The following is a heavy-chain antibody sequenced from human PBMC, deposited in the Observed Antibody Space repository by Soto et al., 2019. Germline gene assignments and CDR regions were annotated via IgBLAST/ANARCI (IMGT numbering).Heavy chain of an antibody. Sequence: PSETLSHTCVDLDRSFSGYHWIWIRQPPGKGLEWIGSIYYRGNTYYNPSLQTRVTISLDKSKSQFSLRLNSVTAADSAVYFCARLEGLATISYYFDFWGQGAQVTVSS. CDR1: DRSFSGYH. D-gene: IGHD3-9*01. V-gene: IGHV4-34*01. CDR3: ARLEGLATISYYFDF. CDR2: IYYRGNT. J-gene: IGHJ4*02.